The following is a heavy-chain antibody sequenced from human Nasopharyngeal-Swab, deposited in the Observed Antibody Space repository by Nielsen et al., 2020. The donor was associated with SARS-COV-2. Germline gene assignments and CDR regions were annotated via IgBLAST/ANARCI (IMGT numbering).Heavy chain of an antibody. V-gene: IGHV4-4*02. J-gene: IGHJ4*02. D-gene: IGHD6-19*01. CDR2: VFHSGST. Sequence: SETLSLTCAVSGASISSTNWWSWVRQPPGKGLEWIGEVFHSGSTTYNPSLKSRVIISMDKSKNQLSLNLASVTAAATALYYCAREGSSSGWGWYPFDYWGQGILVTVSS. CDR1: GASISSTNW. CDR3: AREGSSSGWGWYPFDY.